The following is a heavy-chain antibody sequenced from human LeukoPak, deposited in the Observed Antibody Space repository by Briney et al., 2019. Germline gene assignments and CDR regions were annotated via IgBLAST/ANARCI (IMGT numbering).Heavy chain of an antibody. CDR1: GFTFSDYW. J-gene: IGHJ4*02. D-gene: IGHD3-22*01. V-gene: IGHV3-7*01. CDR2: IRHDGSET. Sequence: PGGSLRLSCVASGFTFSDYWMSWVRQAPGKGLEWVANIRHDGSETYYVDSLRGRFTISRDNAKNLVYLQMSSLRAEDTAIYYCARDETYDYESNGYLDFWGQGTVVTVSS. CDR3: ARDETYDYESNGYLDF.